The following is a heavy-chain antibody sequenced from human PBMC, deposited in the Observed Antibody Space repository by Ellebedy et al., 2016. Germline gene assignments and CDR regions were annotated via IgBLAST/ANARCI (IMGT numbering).Heavy chain of an antibody. J-gene: IGHJ4*02. CDR3: ARVLRGGFDY. D-gene: IGHD3-10*01. V-gene: IGHV1-46*01. Sequence: ASVKVSCKASGYTFTSYYIHWVRQAPGQGLQWMGMINPKGVSTIYAQNFLGRRTLTKDTSTSTVYMELSGLRSTDTAVYYCARVLRGGFDYWGQGTLVTVSS. CDR2: INPKGVST. CDR1: GYTFTSYY.